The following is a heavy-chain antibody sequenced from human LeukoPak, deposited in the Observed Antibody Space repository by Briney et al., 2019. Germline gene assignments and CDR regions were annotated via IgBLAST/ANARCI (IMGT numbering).Heavy chain of an antibody. CDR2: ISSSSRTI. Sequence: GGSLRLSCAASRFTFSSYSMNWVRQAPGKGLEWVSYISSSSRTIYYADSVKGRFTISRDNAKNSLYLQMNSLRAEDTAVYYCAGTNYYDTGNYYYSFDYWGQGTLVTVSS. J-gene: IGHJ4*02. V-gene: IGHV3-48*01. D-gene: IGHD3-22*01. CDR3: AGTNYYDTGNYYYSFDY. CDR1: RFTFSSYS.